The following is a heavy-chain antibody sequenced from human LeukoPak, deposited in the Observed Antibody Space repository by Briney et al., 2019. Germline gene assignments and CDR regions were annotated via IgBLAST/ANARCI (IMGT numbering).Heavy chain of an antibody. Sequence: GGSLRLSCVASGFTFSRFEMNWVRQAPGKGLEWISHISTGTYIAYTGSVKSRITNSRDNAKNSLFLQMNSLRAEDTAVYYCTREQDREASATVVGDYWGQGTLVTVSS. D-gene: IGHD4-23*01. J-gene: IGHJ4*02. CDR3: TREQDREASATVVGDY. V-gene: IGHV3-48*03. CDR1: GFTFSRFE. CDR2: ISTGTYI.